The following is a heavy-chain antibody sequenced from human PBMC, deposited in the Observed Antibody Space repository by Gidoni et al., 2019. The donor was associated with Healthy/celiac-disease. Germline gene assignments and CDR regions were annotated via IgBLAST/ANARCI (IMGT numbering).Heavy chain of an antibody. Sequence: QVQLVQSGAEVKKPGSSVKVSCKASGGTFSSYAISWVRQAPGQGLEWMGRIIPILGIANYAQKFQGRVTITADKSTSTAYMELSSLRSEDTAVYYCAREQLRVVTAIAYYFDYWGQGTLVTVSS. J-gene: IGHJ4*02. D-gene: IGHD2-21*02. V-gene: IGHV1-69*04. CDR3: AREQLRVVTAIAYYFDY. CDR1: GGTFSSYA. CDR2: IIPILGIA.